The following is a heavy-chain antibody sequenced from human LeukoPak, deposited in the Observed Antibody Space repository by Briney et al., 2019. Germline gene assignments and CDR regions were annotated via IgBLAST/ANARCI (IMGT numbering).Heavy chain of an antibody. CDR3: ARGNSGYDYAFDI. D-gene: IGHD5-12*01. J-gene: IGHJ3*02. V-gene: IGHV4-61*05. Sequence: SETLSLTCTVSGGSISSSNYYWGWIRQPPGKGLQWIGFIYSSGSTNYNPSLKSRVTISLDTSKNQFSLRVSSVTSADTAVYYCARGNSGYDYAFDIWGQGTMVTVSS. CDR2: IYSSGST. CDR1: GGSISSSNYY.